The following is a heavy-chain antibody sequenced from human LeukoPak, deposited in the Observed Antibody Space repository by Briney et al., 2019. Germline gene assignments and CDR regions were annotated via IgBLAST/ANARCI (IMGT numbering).Heavy chain of an antibody. Sequence: GGSLRLSCAASGFTFSSYGMSWVRQAPGKGLEWVSAISGSGVMTYYADSVKGRFTVSGDNSKNTVYLQMSSLTAADTAVYYCAKDRSIGTYYTFDHWGQGTLVTVSS. CDR3: AKDRSIGTYYTFDH. V-gene: IGHV3-23*01. J-gene: IGHJ4*02. D-gene: IGHD1-26*01. CDR1: GFTFSSYG. CDR2: ISGSGVMT.